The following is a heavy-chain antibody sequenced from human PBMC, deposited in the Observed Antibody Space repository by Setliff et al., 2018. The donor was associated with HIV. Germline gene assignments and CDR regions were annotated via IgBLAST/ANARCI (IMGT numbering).Heavy chain of an antibody. Sequence: ASVKVSCKASGYIFTNYGISWVRQAPGQGLEWMGWITGYNGNTNYAEKFQGRVTMSIDTSTSTAYLELRSLRSDDTAVYYCARVGPESLPYTWDDEADTFDIWGQGTMVTVSS. CDR1: GYIFTNYG. CDR3: ARVGPESLPYTWDDEADTFDI. D-gene: IGHD1-1*01. CDR2: ITGYNGNT. J-gene: IGHJ3*02. V-gene: IGHV1-18*01.